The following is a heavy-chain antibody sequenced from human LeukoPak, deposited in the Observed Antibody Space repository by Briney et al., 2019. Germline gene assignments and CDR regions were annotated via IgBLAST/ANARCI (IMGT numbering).Heavy chain of an antibody. CDR3: ARGREWELEYGMDV. CDR1: GGSISSYY. CDR2: IYYSGST. J-gene: IGHJ6*02. D-gene: IGHD1-26*01. V-gene: IGHV4-59*01. Sequence: SETLSLTCTVSGGSISSYYWSWIRQPPGNGLEWIGYIYYSGSTNYNPSLKSRVTISVDTSKNQFSLKLSSVTAAYTAVYYCARGREWELEYGMDVWGQGTTVTVSS.